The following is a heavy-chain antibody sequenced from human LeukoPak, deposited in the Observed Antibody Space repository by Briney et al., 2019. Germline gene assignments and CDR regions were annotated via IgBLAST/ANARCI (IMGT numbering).Heavy chain of an antibody. CDR3: ARDPNYYDSSGFDY. J-gene: IGHJ4*02. CDR1: GYTFTGYY. CDR2: INPNSGGT. V-gene: IGHV1-2*02. D-gene: IGHD3-22*01. Sequence: GASVKVSCKASGYTFTGYYMHWVRQAPGQGLVWMGWINPNSGGTNYAQKFQGRVTMTRDTSISTAYMELSRLRSDDTAVYYCARDPNYYDSSGFDYWGQGTLVTVSS.